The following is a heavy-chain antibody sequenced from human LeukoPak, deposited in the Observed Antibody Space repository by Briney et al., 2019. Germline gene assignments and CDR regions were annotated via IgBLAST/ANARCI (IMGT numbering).Heavy chain of an antibody. D-gene: IGHD6-13*01. J-gene: IGHJ4*02. Sequence: GGSLRLSCAASGFTVSSNYMSWVRQAPGKGLEWVSSISSSSSYIYYADSVKGRFTISRDNAKNSLYLQMNSLRAEDTAVYYCASMYSSSWYDYWGQGTLVTVSS. CDR3: ASMYSSSWYDY. CDR2: ISSSSSYI. V-gene: IGHV3-21*01. CDR1: GFTVSSNY.